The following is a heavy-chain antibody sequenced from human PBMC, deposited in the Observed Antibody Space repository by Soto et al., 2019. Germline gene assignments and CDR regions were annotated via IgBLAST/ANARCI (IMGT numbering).Heavy chain of an antibody. J-gene: IGHJ6*02. D-gene: IGHD3-10*01. CDR3: ARGPHYYGSGSYYYYGMDV. CDR2: IIPIFGTA. CDR1: GGTFSSYA. V-gene: IGHV1-69*06. Sequence: QVQLVQSGAEVKKPGSSVKVSCKASGGTFSSYAISWVRQAPGQGLEWMGGIIPIFGTANYAQKFQGRVTITADKHTSTAYMELSSLRSEDTAVYYCARGPHYYGSGSYYYYGMDVWGQGTTVTVSS.